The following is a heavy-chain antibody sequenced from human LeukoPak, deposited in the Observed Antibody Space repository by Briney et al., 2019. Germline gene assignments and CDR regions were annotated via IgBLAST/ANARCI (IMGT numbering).Heavy chain of an antibody. CDR2: ISAYNGNT. J-gene: IGHJ4*02. Sequence: ASVKVSCKASGYTFTSYGISWVRQAPGQGLEWMGWISAYNGNTNYAQKLQGRVTMTTDTSTSTAYMELRSLRSDDTAVYDCARGFCSSTSCYLPTDYWGQGTLVTVSS. V-gene: IGHV1-18*01. CDR1: GYTFTSYG. CDR3: ARGFCSSTSCYLPTDY. D-gene: IGHD2-2*01.